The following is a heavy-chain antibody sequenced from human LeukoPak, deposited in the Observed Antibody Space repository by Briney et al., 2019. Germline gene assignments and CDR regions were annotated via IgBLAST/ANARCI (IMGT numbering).Heavy chain of an antibody. V-gene: IGHV3-21*01. J-gene: IGHJ4*02. CDR1: GFTFSSYS. D-gene: IGHD3-22*01. CDR2: ISSSSSYI. Sequence: GGSLRLSCAASGFTFSSYSMNWVRQAPGKGLEWVSSISSSSSYIYYADSVKGRFTISRDNAKNSLYLQMNSLRAEDTAVYYCARDWNGYYDSSGLPKWGQGTLVTVSS. CDR3: ARDWNGYYDSSGLPK.